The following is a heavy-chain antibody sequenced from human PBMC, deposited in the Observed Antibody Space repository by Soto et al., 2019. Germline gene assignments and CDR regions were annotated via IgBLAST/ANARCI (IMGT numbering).Heavy chain of an antibody. Sequence: QVRLVHSETEVKKPGASVNVSCKASGYTFTSYTISWVRQAPGQGLEWMGWISANNGNTEFAQKFQDRLTMIADTTTSTAYLELRILRPDDTAVHYCARSLSGFEPWGQGTLVVVSS. CDR2: ISANNGNT. V-gene: IGHV1-18*01. CDR1: GYTFTSYT. CDR3: ARSLSGFEP. J-gene: IGHJ5*02.